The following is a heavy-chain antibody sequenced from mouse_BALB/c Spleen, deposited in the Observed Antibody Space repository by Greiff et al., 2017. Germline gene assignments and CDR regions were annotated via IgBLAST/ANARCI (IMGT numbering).Heavy chain of an antibody. V-gene: IGHV6-6*02. J-gene: IGHJ2*01. Sequence: EVQGVESGGGLVQPGGSMKLSCVASGFTFSNYWMNWVRQSPEKGLERVAEIRLKSNNYATHYAESVKGRFTISRDDSKSSVYLQMNNLRAEDTGIYYCTRNFDYWGQGTTLTVSS. CDR2: IRLKSNNYAT. CDR1: GFTFSNYW. CDR3: TRNFDY.